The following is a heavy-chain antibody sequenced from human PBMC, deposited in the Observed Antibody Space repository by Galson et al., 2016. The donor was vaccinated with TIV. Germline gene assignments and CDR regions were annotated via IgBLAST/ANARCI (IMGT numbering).Heavy chain of an antibody. D-gene: IGHD6-25*01. CDR3: ASQKPAYSSGRYHIDD. CDR1: GFTFSSST. J-gene: IGHJ4*02. CDR2: ISGRRSYI. Sequence: SLRLSCAASGFTFSSSTMNWVRQAPGKGLEWVSSISGRRSYIYYADSVKGRFTVSRDNAKNSLYLQMNGLRVEASGGDFCASQKPAYSSGRYHIDDWGQGPPVTVSS. V-gene: IGHV3-21*01.